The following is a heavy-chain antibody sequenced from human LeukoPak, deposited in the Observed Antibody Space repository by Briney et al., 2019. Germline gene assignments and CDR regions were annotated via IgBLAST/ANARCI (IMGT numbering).Heavy chain of an antibody. Sequence: SETLSLTCTVSGGSISSYYWSWIRQPPGKGLEWIGYIYYSGSTNYNPSLKSRVTISVDTSKNQFSLKLSSVTAADTAVYYCARQREEAFGNYYGMDVWGQGTTVTVSS. CDR2: IYYSGST. J-gene: IGHJ6*02. D-gene: IGHD3-10*01. CDR3: ARQREEAFGNYYGMDV. CDR1: GGSISSYY. V-gene: IGHV4-59*08.